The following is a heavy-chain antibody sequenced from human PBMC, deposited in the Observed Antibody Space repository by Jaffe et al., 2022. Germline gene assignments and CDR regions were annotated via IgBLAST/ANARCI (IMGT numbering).Heavy chain of an antibody. J-gene: IGHJ3*02. Sequence: QVQLVESGGGVVQPGGSLRLSCAASGFTFSSYGMHWVRQAPGKGLEWVAFIRYDGSNKYYADSVKGRFTISRDNSKNTLYLQMNSLRAEDTAVYYCARNSEREYSGYDSPDAFDIWGQGTMVTVSS. V-gene: IGHV3-30*02. CDR3: ARNSEREYSGYDSPDAFDI. CDR2: IRYDGSNK. CDR1: GFTFSSYG. D-gene: IGHD5-12*01.